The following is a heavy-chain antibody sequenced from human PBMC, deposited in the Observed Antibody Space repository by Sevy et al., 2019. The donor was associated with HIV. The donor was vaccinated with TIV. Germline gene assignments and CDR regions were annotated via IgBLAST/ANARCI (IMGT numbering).Heavy chain of an antibody. Sequence: TLSLTCTVSGGSISSGGYYWSWIRQHPGKGLEWIGYIYYSGSTYYNPSLKSRVTISVDTSKNQFSLKLSSVTAADTAVYYCARDGPSGSYSRSYYYYGMDVWGQGTTVTVSS. V-gene: IGHV4-31*03. CDR1: GGSISSGGYY. D-gene: IGHD3-10*01. CDR3: ARDGPSGSYSRSYYYYGMDV. CDR2: IYYSGST. J-gene: IGHJ6*02.